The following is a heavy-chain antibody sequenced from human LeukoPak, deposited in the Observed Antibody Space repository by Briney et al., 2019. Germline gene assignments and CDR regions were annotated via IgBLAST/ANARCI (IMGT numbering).Heavy chain of an antibody. CDR1: GFTFSNAW. V-gene: IGHV3-15*01. CDR2: IKSKTDGGTV. J-gene: IGHJ4*02. D-gene: IGHD4-17*01. CDR3: TTDPGDYEIY. Sequence: PGGSLRLSCAASGFTFSNAWMRWVRQAPGKGLEWVGRIKSKTDGGTVDYATPVKGRFTISRDDSKNTLSLQMNSLKTEDTAVYYCTTDPGDYEIYWGQGTLVTVSS.